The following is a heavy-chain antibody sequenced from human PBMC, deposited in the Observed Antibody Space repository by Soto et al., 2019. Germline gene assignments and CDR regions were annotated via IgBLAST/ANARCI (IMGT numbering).Heavy chain of an antibody. Sequence: ASVKVSCKASGYIFSSHCIYWVRQAPGQGLQWMGIINPGGGRTAYAQKFQGRVTLTRDMSTSTVYMELTSLTYDDTAVYYCARDVSGPGATYVMDVWGQGPKVTAS. V-gene: IGHV1-46*01. CDR1: GYIFSSHC. J-gene: IGHJ6*02. CDR2: INPGGGRT. CDR3: ARDVSGPGATYVMDV. D-gene: IGHD2-2*01.